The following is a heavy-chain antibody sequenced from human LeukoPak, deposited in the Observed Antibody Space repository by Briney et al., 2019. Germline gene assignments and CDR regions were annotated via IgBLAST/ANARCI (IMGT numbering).Heavy chain of an antibody. V-gene: IGHV3-23*01. CDR2: ISGSGYST. CDR1: GFTFSNYA. J-gene: IGHJ4*02. D-gene: IGHD1-26*01. Sequence: GGSLRLSCAASGFTFSNYAMTWVRQAPGKGLEWVSGISGSGYSTYYADSVKGRFTISRDNSKNTLYLQMNSLRAEDTAIYYCAAKYSGKRAFDYWGQGTLVTVSS. CDR3: AAKYSGKRAFDY.